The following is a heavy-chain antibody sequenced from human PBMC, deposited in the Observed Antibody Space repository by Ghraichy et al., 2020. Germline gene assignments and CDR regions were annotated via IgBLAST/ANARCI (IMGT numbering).Heavy chain of an antibody. CDR2: INHSGST. CDR1: GGSLSGYY. CDR3: ARTVRGIAGATTDAFDI. Sequence: SQTLSLTCAVYGGSLSGYYWTWIRQPPGKGLEWIGEINHSGSTIYNPALKSRLTTSIDTSKNQFSLNLSSVTAADTAVYYCARTVRGIAGATTDAFDIWGQGTMVTVS. J-gene: IGHJ3*02. V-gene: IGHV4-34*01. D-gene: IGHD2-21*01.